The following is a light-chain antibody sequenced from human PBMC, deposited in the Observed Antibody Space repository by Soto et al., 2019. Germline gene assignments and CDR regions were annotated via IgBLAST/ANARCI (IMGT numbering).Light chain of an antibody. CDR1: NIGSKS. CDR3: HVWDTTNDHPL. Sequence: SYELTQPPSVSVAPGETARITCGGKNIGSKSVHWYQQKTGQAPVLVIYYDSDRPSGIPERFSGSNSGNTATLTVSRVEAGDEADYYCHVWDTTNDHPLFGGRTKVTVL. CDR2: YDS. J-gene: IGLJ2*01. V-gene: IGLV3-21*04.